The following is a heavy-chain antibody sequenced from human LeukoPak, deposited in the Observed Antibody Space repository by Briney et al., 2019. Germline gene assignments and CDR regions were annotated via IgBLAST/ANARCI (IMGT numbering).Heavy chain of an antibody. V-gene: IGHV3-23*01. Sequence: GGCLRPSCAASGFTFSIYAMSWVRQAPGKGLEWVSAISGSGGTAYYADSVKGRFTISRDNSKNTPYLQMNSLRAEDTAVYYCAKKGYYDGSGYYMYYFDHWGQGTLVTVSS. D-gene: IGHD3-22*01. CDR1: GFTFSIYA. J-gene: IGHJ4*02. CDR2: ISGSGGTA. CDR3: AKKGYYDGSGYYMYYFDH.